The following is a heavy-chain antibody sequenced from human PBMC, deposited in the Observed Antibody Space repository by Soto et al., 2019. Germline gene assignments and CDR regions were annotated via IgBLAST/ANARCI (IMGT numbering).Heavy chain of an antibody. CDR1: GGSIRSYY. Sequence: SETLSLTCTVSGGSIRSYYWGWVRQPPGKGLEWIGAIYHSGTTYFNPSLKSRVTMAIDTSKNQFSLSLASVAAADTAMYYCARGMNPQDYWGQGTLVTVSS. CDR2: IYHSGTT. CDR3: ARGMNPQDY. J-gene: IGHJ4*02. D-gene: IGHD6-13*01. V-gene: IGHV4-59*12.